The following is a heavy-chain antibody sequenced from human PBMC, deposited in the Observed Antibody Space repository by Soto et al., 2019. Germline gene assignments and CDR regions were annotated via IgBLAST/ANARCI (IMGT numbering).Heavy chain of an antibody. Sequence: QVQLMQSGAEVKNPGASVKVSCKASGDTFTDYYIHWVRQAPGQGLEWMGTVNPSGGHTTYAQHFLGRVTKTRDTSTSTLYMELNSLTSHDTAIYYCARGGHVVVVTAALDYCGQGTLVSDSS. J-gene: IGHJ4*02. D-gene: IGHD2-21*02. CDR2: VNPSGGHT. V-gene: IGHV1-46*01. CDR3: ARGGHVVVVTAALDY. CDR1: GDTFTDYY.